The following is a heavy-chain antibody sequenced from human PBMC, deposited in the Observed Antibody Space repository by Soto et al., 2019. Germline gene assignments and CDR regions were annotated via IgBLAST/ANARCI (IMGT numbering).Heavy chain of an antibody. J-gene: IGHJ6*02. D-gene: IGHD6-19*01. CDR2: IYYSGST. V-gene: IGHV4-59*01. Sequence: PSETLSLTCTVSGGSISSYYWSWIRQPPGKGLEWIGYIYYSGSTNYNPSLKSRVTISVDTSKNQFSLKVSSVTAADTAVYYCARDPGIAVAGYYYYYGMDVWGQGTTVTVSS. CDR1: GGSISSYY. CDR3: ARDPGIAVAGYYYYYGMDV.